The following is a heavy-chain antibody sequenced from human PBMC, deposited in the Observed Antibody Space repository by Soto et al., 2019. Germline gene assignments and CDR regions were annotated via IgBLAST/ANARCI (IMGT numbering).Heavy chain of an antibody. CDR3: AKALYDSSGYSPFDY. V-gene: IGHV3-23*01. CDR2: ISGSGGST. Sequence: GGSLRLSCAASGFTFSSYAMSWVRQAPGKGLEWVSAISGSGGSTYYADSVKGRFTISRDNSKNTLFLQMNSLRAEDTAVYYCAKALYDSSGYSPFDYWGQGTLVTFS. CDR1: GFTFSSYA. J-gene: IGHJ4*02. D-gene: IGHD3-22*01.